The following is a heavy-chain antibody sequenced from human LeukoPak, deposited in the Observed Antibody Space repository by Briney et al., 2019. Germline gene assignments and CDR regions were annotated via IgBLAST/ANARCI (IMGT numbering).Heavy chain of an antibody. Sequence: SETLSLTCTVSGDSIRNYYWTWLRQPPGKGLEWIGYTSLSGSTSYNPSLKNRVTMSLDTSKSQFSLNLTSVTAADTAVYYCARGGFWFDPWGQGTLVTISS. V-gene: IGHV4-59*01. CDR1: GDSIRNYY. CDR3: ARGGFWFDP. J-gene: IGHJ5*02. CDR2: TSLSGST.